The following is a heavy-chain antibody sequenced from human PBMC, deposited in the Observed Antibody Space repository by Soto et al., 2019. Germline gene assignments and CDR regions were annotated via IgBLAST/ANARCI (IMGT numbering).Heavy chain of an antibody. D-gene: IGHD3-10*01. Sequence: GGSLRLSCAASGFTFSSYGMHWVRQAPGKGLEWVAVISYDGSNKYYADSVKGRFTISRDNSKNTLYLQMNSLRAEDTAVYYCAKQPRSAPIWFGELPDYGMDVWGQGTTVTVSS. J-gene: IGHJ6*02. CDR3: AKQPRSAPIWFGELPDYGMDV. CDR2: ISYDGSNK. CDR1: GFTFSSYG. V-gene: IGHV3-30*18.